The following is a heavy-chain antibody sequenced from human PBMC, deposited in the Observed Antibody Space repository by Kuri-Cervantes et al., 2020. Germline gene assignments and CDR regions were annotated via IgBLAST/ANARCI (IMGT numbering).Heavy chain of an antibody. Sequence: ASVKVSCKASGYTFTGYYMHWVRQAPGQGLEWMGWINPNSGGTNYAQKFQGRVTMTRDTSISTAYMELGRLRSDDTAVYYCARYGSGSPYFDYWGQGTLVTVSS. J-gene: IGHJ4*02. V-gene: IGHV1-2*02. CDR3: ARYGSGSPYFDY. D-gene: IGHD3-10*01. CDR2: INPNSGGT. CDR1: GYTFTGYY.